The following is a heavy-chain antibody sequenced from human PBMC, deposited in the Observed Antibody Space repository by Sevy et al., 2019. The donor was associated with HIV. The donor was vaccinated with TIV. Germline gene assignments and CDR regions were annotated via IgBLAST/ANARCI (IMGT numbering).Heavy chain of an antibody. J-gene: IGHJ4*01. D-gene: IGHD2-15*01. Sequence: GGSLRLSCAASGFTFSNYYMTWARQAPGKGLEWVANIKSDGSDKYYVDSVKGRFTISRDNAKNSLYLQMNSLTAEDTAVYYCARYGGYIDHWGHGTLVTVSS. V-gene: IGHV3-7*01. CDR1: GFTFSNYY. CDR2: IKSDGSDK. CDR3: ARYGGYIDH.